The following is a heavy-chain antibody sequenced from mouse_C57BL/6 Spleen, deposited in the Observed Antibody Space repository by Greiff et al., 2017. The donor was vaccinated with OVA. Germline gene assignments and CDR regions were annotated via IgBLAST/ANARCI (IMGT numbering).Heavy chain of an antibody. J-gene: IGHJ2*01. CDR1: GYTFTSYW. CDR2: INPSNGGT. CDR3: AREGLRRKGFDY. Sequence: QVQLQQSGTELVKPGASVKLSCKASGYTFTSYWMHWVKQRPGQGLEWIGNINPSNGGTNYNEKFKSKATLTVDKSSSTAYMQLSSLTSEDSAVYDCAREGLRRKGFDYWGQGTTLTVSS. D-gene: IGHD2-4*01. V-gene: IGHV1-53*01.